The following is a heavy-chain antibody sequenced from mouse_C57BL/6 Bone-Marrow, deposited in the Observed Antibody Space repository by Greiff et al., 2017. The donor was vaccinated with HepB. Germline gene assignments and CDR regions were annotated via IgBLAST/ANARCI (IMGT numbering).Heavy chain of an antibody. V-gene: IGHV2-6*01. J-gene: IGHJ1*03. Sequence: VQRVESGPGLVAPSQSLSITCTVSGFSLTSYGVDWVRQSPGKGLEWLGVIWGVGSTNYNSALKSRLSISKDNSKSQVFLKMNRLQTDDTAMYYGARHYGSSYVWYFDVWGTGTTVTVSS. CDR3: ARHYGSSYVWYFDV. CDR2: IWGVGST. D-gene: IGHD1-1*01. CDR1: GFSLTSYG.